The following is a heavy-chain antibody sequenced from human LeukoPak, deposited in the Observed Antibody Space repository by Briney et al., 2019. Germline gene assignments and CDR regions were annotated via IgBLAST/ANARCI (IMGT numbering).Heavy chain of an antibody. V-gene: IGHV1-58*01. CDR3: AADRGSSWYRNFDY. Sequence: ASVKVSDKASGFTFTSSAVQWVRQARGQRLEWIGWIVVGSGNTNYAQKFQERVTITRDMSTSTAYMELSSLRSEDTAVYYCAADRGSSWYRNFDYWGQGTLVTVSS. CDR1: GFTFTSSA. J-gene: IGHJ4*02. D-gene: IGHD6-13*01. CDR2: IVVGSGNT.